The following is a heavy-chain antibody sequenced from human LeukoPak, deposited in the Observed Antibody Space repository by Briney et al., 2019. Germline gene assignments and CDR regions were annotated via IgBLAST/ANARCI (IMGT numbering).Heavy chain of an antibody. J-gene: IGHJ4*02. Sequence: GASVKVSCKASGGTFSGYAISWVRQAPGQGLEWMGGIIPILGTANYAQKFQGRVTITADESTSTAYMELSSLRSEDTAVYYCARGELWFGELPKSLDYWGQGTLVTVSS. CDR1: GGTFSGYA. CDR3: ARGELWFGELPKSLDY. CDR2: IIPILGTA. V-gene: IGHV1-69*13. D-gene: IGHD3-10*01.